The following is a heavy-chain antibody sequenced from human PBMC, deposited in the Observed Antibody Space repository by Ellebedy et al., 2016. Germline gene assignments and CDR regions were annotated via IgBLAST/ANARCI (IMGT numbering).Heavy chain of an antibody. CDR1: GFTFSSYA. J-gene: IGHJ4*02. V-gene: IGHV3-30-3*01. D-gene: IGHD5-24*01. CDR2: ISYDGSNK. CDR3: ARDRPQMATIRGDY. Sequence: GESLKISCAASGFTFSSYAMHWVRQAPGKGLEWVAVISYDGSNKYYADSVKGRFTISRDNSKNTLYLQMNSLRAEDTAVYYCARDRPQMATIRGDYWGQGTLVTVSS.